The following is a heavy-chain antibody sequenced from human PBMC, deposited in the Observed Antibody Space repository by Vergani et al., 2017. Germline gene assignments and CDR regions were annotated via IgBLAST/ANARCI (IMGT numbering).Heavy chain of an antibody. CDR2: ISSSSSYI. CDR3: ARDHHDYGDYVDY. J-gene: IGHJ4*02. V-gene: IGHV3-21*01. Sequence: EVQLVESGGGLVKPGGSLRLSCAASGFTFSSYSMNWVRQAPGKGLEWVSSISSSSSYIYYADSVKGRFTISRDNAKNSLYLKMNSLRAEDTAVYYCARDHHDYGDYVDYWGQGTLVTVSS. CDR1: GFTFSSYS. D-gene: IGHD4-17*01.